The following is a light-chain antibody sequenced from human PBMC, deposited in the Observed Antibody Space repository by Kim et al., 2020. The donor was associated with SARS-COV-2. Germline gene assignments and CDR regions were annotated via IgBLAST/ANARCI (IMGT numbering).Light chain of an antibody. J-gene: IGLJ3*02. CDR2: DVD. CDR1: RSDIAAYNF. CDR3: SSFRSGNTLL. V-gene: IGLV2-14*01. Sequence: QSVVTQPASVSGSPGQSITISCTGTRSDIAAYNFVSWYQQHPGEAPKVIIYDVDNRPSGVSSRFSGSKSGTTASLTISEVQAEDEADYYCSSFRSGNTLLFGGGTQLTVL.